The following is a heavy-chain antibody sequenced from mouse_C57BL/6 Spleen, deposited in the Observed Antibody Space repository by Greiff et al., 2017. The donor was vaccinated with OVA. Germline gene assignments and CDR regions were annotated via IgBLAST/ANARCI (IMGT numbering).Heavy chain of an antibody. D-gene: IGHD1-1*01. CDR2: IDPSDSYT. CDR1: GYTFTSYW. V-gene: IGHV1-69*01. CDR3: ARGYYGSFDY. Sequence: VQLQQPGAELVMPGASVKLSCKASGYTFTSYWMHWVKQRPGQGLEWIGEIDPSDSYTNYNQKFKGKSTLTVDKSSSTAYMQLSSLTSEDSAVYYCARGYYGSFDYWGQGTTLTVSS. J-gene: IGHJ2*01.